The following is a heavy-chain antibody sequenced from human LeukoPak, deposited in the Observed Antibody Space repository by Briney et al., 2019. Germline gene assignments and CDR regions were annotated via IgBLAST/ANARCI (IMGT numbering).Heavy chain of an antibody. CDR1: GFTFSSYA. CDR3: AKLLNYDFWSGGYYFDY. Sequence: GGSLRLSCAASGFTFSSYAMSWVRQAPGKGLEWVSAISGSGGSTYYADSVKGRFTISRDNSKNTLYLQMNSLRAEDTAVYYCAKLLNYDFWSGGYYFDYWGQGTLVTVSP. D-gene: IGHD3-3*01. CDR2: ISGSGGST. J-gene: IGHJ4*02. V-gene: IGHV3-23*01.